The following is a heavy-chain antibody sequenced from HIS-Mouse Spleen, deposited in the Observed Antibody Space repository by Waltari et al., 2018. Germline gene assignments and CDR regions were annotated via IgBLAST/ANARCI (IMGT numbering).Heavy chain of an antibody. Sequence: QLQLQESGPGLVKPSETLSLTCTVSGGSISSSSYYWGWIRQPPGKGLEWIGSSYYSWKTHYNPSLQSRVTISVDTSKNQFSLKLSSVTAADTGVYYCARRRGWFDYWGQGTLVTVSS. CDR2: SYYSWKT. D-gene: IGHD6-19*01. V-gene: IGHV4-39*01. CDR1: GGSISSSSYY. CDR3: ARRRGWFDY. J-gene: IGHJ4*02.